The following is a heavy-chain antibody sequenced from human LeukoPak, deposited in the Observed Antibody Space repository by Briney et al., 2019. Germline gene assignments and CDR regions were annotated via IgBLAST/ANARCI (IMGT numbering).Heavy chain of an antibody. CDR2: INHSGST. Sequence: SETLSLTRAVYGGSFSGYYWRWIRQPPGKGLEWIGEINHSGSTNYNPSLKSRVTISVDTSKNQFSLKLSSVTAADTAVYYCARQPYSSSWYAYFQHWGQGTLVTVSS. J-gene: IGHJ1*01. CDR3: ARQPYSSSWYAYFQH. V-gene: IGHV4-34*01. D-gene: IGHD6-13*01. CDR1: GGSFSGYY.